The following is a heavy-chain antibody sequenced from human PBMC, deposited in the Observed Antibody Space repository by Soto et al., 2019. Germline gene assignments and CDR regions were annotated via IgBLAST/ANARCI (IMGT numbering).Heavy chain of an antibody. CDR3: ARTRRDGYARGWFDP. D-gene: IGHD5-12*01. J-gene: IGHJ5*02. Sequence: QVTLKESGPVLVKPTEPLTLTCTVSGFSLSNARMGVSWIRQPPGKALEWLAHIFSNDEKSYSTSLKSRLTTPKDTSKSQVVLTMTNMDPVDTATYYCARTRRDGYARGWFDPWGQGTLVTVSS. V-gene: IGHV2-26*01. CDR2: IFSNDEK. CDR1: GFSLSNARMG.